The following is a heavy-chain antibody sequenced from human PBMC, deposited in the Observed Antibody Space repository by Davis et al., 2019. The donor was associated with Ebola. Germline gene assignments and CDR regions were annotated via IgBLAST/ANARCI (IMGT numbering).Heavy chain of an antibody. J-gene: IGHJ3*02. Sequence: SETLSLTCAVYGGSFTTYYWSWIRQPPGKGLEWIGEINHSGSTNYNPSLKSRVTISVDTSKNQFSLKLSSVTAADTAVYYCARGRYYYDSSGYLHDAFDIWGQGTMVTVSS. CDR1: GGSFTTYY. D-gene: IGHD3-22*01. CDR2: INHSGST. CDR3: ARGRYYYDSSGYLHDAFDI. V-gene: IGHV4-34*01.